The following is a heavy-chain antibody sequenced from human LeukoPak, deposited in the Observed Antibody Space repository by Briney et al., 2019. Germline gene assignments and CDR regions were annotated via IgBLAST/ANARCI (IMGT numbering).Heavy chain of an antibody. CDR2: MNPNSGNT. Sequence: ASVKVSCKASGYTFSSYDINWVRQSAGQGPEWMGRMNPNSGNTAYAQNFQGRVIMNRNTSISTAYMELSSLRFEDTAVFYCAIRTSRGGSGSSYFDSWGQGTLVTVSS. CDR3: AIRTSRGGSGSSYFDS. D-gene: IGHD3-10*01. CDR1: GYTFSSYD. J-gene: IGHJ4*02. V-gene: IGHV1-8*01.